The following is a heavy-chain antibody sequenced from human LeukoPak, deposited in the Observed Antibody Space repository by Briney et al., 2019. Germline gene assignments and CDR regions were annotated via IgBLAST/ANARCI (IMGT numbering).Heavy chain of an antibody. CDR1: GGSFSGYY. CDR2: INHSGST. CDR3: ARVLDLSSGYYPQFDY. D-gene: IGHD3-22*01. V-gene: IGHV4-34*01. J-gene: IGHJ4*02. Sequence: PSETLSLTCAVYGGSFSGYYWSWIRQPPGKGLEWIGEINHSGSTNYNPSLKSRVTISVDTSKNQFSLKLSSVTAADTAVYYCARVLDLSSGYYPQFDYWGQGILVTVSS.